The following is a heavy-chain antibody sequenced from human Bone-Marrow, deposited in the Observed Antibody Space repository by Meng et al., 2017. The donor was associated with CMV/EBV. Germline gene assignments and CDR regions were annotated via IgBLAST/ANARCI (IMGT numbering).Heavy chain of an antibody. V-gene: IGHV3-23*01. Sequence: GESLKISCAASGFTFSKFAMNWVRQAPGKGLEWVSATGASGESTYYADSVKGRFTISRDNSKDTLYLQIHSLRAEDTAVYFCAKVLWSGFFDTFDIWGPGTMVTVSS. CDR2: TGASGEST. CDR1: GFTFSKFA. J-gene: IGHJ3*02. D-gene: IGHD3-3*01. CDR3: AKVLWSGFFDTFDI.